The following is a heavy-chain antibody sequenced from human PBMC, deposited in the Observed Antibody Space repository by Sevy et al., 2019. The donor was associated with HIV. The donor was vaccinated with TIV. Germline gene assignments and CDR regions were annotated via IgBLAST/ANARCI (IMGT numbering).Heavy chain of an antibody. CDR1: GFTFSSYA. J-gene: IGHJ4*02. CDR3: AKDHPRSSWPSPFDY. CDR2: ISGSGGST. D-gene: IGHD6-13*01. Sequence: GESLKISCSASGFTFSSYAMSWVRQAPGKGLEWVSAISGSGGSTYYAEAVEGRFTIPRDNSKNTPYLQMNSLRAEDTAVYYCAKDHPRSSWPSPFDYWGQGTLVTVSS. V-gene: IGHV3-23*01.